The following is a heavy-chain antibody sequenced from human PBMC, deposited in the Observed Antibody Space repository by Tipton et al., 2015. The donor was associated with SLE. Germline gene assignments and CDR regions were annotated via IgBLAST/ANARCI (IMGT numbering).Heavy chain of an antibody. V-gene: IGHV4-59*12. J-gene: IGHJ6*03. Sequence: TLSLTCTVSGGSLRIFYWGWILQPPGKGLQWIGYFFISVGTGYNPPLKSRVTLSVDTSKNQFSLTLRSVTAADTAVYYCAAGSLPGLYYYYMDVWGKGATVTVSS. D-gene: IGHD3-10*01. CDR1: GGSLRIFY. CDR2: FFISVGT. CDR3: AAGSLPGLYYYYMDV.